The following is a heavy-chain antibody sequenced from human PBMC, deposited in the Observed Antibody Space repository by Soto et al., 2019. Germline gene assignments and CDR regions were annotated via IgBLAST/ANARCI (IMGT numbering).Heavy chain of an antibody. Sequence: PGGSLRLSCAASGFTFSDYYMSWIRQAPGKGLEWVSYITSSGSTIYYADSVKGRFTISRDNAKNTLYLQMGSLRAEDMAVYYCAANYYDSSGSIDYWGQGTLVTVSS. CDR3: AANYYDSSGSIDY. V-gene: IGHV3-11*01. D-gene: IGHD3-22*01. CDR1: GFTFSDYY. CDR2: ITSSGSTI. J-gene: IGHJ4*02.